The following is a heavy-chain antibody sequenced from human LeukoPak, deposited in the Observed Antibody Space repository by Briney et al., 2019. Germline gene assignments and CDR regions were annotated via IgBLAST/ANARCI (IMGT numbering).Heavy chain of an antibody. CDR3: AKSIVVVPAAIHY. Sequence: GGSLRLSCAASGFTFDDYAMHWVRQAPGKGLEWVSGISWNSGSIGYADSVKGRFTISRDNSKNTLYLQMNSLRAEDTAVYYCAKSIVVVPAAIHYWGQGTLVTVSS. D-gene: IGHD2-2*01. V-gene: IGHV3-9*01. CDR1: GFTFDDYA. CDR2: ISWNSGSI. J-gene: IGHJ4*02.